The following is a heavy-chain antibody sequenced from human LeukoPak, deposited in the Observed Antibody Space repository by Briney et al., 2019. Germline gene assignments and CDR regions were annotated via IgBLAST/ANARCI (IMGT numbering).Heavy chain of an antibody. CDR3: ARERGGLGIQRFAFDI. D-gene: IGHD5-18*01. Sequence: SQTLSLTCTVSGGSISSGSYYWSWIRQPAGKGLEWIGRIYTSGSTNYNPSLKSRVTVSVDTSKNQFSLKLSSVTAADTAVYYCARERGGLGIQRFAFDIWGQGTMVTVSS. CDR1: GGSISSGSYY. CDR2: IYTSGST. V-gene: IGHV4-61*02. J-gene: IGHJ3*02.